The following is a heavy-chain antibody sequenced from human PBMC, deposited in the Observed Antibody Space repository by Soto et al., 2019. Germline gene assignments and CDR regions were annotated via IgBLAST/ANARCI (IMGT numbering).Heavy chain of an antibody. CDR3: ARGYNWNDRAFDI. D-gene: IGHD1-20*01. J-gene: IGHJ3*02. V-gene: IGHV3-74*01. Sequence: PGGSLRLSCAASGFTFSSYWMHWVRQAPGKGLVWVSRINSDGSSTSYADSVKGRFTISRDNAKNTLYLQMNSLRAEDTAVYYGARGYNWNDRAFDIWGQGTMVTVSS. CDR1: GFTFSSYW. CDR2: INSDGSST.